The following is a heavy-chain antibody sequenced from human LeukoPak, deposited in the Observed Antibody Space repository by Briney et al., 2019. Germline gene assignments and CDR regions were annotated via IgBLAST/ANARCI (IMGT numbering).Heavy chain of an antibody. CDR3: ARAGRGFGELLHSY. J-gene: IGHJ4*02. CDR1: GFRFSSYG. CDR2: FSEYNGNT. V-gene: IGHV1-18*01. D-gene: IGHD3-10*01. Sequence: ASVKVSCKASGFRFSSYGLSWVRQAPGQGLEWMGWFSEYNGNTDYAQKFQDRVTMTTDTSTSTAYMELRSLRSDDTAVYYCARAGRGFGELLHSYWGQGTLVTVSS.